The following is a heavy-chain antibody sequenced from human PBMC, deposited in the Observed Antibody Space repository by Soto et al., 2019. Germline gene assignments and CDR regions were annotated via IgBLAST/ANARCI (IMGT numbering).Heavy chain of an antibody. J-gene: IGHJ4*02. V-gene: IGHV2-5*08. D-gene: IGHD6-13*01. CDR3: AHYSSDWYYFDF. CDR2: IYRDDDK. CDR1: RFSLSTGKMS. Sequence: SGPTLVNPTQTLTLTCTFSRFSLSTGKMSVSXXRQPAGKAPEWLELIYRDDDKRYRTPLKRRLNITKDTSKNQVVIKMTNMDTVHTATYYCAHYSSDWYYFDFWGLGTLVTVSS.